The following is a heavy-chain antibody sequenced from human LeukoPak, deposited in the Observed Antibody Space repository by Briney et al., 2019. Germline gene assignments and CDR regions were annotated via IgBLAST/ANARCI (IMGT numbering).Heavy chain of an antibody. V-gene: IGHV3-30-3*01. CDR2: ISYDGSVQ. CDR1: GFTFSSYA. J-gene: IGHJ4*02. D-gene: IGHD1-26*01. CDR3: ARGYSGSSFDY. Sequence: GALRLSCSASGFTFSSYAMHWVRQAPGKGLEWVAIISYDGSVQYYADSVKGRFTTSRDNSKNTIYLHMNSLRIDDTAVYYCARGYSGSSFDYWGPGTLVTVS.